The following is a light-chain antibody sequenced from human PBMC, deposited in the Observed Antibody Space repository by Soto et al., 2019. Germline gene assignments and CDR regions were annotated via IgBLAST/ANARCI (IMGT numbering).Light chain of an antibody. V-gene: IGKV3-15*01. CDR1: QSVSSN. CDR2: GAS. CDR3: QQRGSWPPT. Sequence: EIVMTQSPATLSVSPGERATLSCRASQSVSSNLAWYQQKPGQAPRLLIYGASSRATGIPVRFSGSGSGTDFTLTISSLEPEDFGVYYCQQRGSWPPTFGQGTRLENK. J-gene: IGKJ5*01.